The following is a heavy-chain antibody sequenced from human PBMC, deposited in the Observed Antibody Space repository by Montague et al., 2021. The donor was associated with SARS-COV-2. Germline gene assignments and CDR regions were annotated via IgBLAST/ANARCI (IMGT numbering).Heavy chain of an antibody. CDR1: GGSISSYY. J-gene: IGHJ5*02. CDR3: ARALYCSGGSCYPNWFDP. CDR2: IYYSGST. V-gene: IGHV4-59*01. Sequence: SETLSLTCTASGGSISSYYWSWIRQPPGKGLEWIGYIYYSGSTXXXPSXXXRVTISVDTSKNRFSLKLSSVTAADTAVYYCARALYCSGGSCYPNWFDPWGQGTLVTVSS. D-gene: IGHD2-15*01.